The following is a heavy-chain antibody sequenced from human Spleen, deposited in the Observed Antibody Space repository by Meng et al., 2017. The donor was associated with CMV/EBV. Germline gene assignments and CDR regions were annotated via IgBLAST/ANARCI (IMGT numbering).Heavy chain of an antibody. D-gene: IGHD6-19*01. V-gene: IGHV3-30-3*01. J-gene: IGHJ4*02. CDR3: AREPRAVGGYYFDY. CDR1: GFTFSSYW. Sequence: GESLKISCAASGFTFSSYWMSWVRQAPGKGLEWVAVMSSDGSYKFYSDSVKGRFTISRDNSKDTLFLQMVSVRAEDTAVYFCAREPRAVGGYYFDYWGQGTLVTVSS. CDR2: MSSDGSYK.